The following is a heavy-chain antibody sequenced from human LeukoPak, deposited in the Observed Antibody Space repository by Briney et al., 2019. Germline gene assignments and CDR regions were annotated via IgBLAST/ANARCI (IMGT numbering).Heavy chain of an antibody. CDR1: GFTFSSYG. J-gene: IGHJ5*02. CDR2: IWYDGSNK. CDR3: ARGFRITIFGVVIIQKPYNWFDP. V-gene: IGHV3-33*01. Sequence: GGSLRLSCAASGFTFSSYGMHWVRQAPGKGLEWVAVIWYDGSNKYYADSVKGRFTISRDNSKNTLYLQMNSLRAEDTAVYYCARGFRITIFGVVIIQKPYNWFDPWGQGTLVTVSS. D-gene: IGHD3-3*01.